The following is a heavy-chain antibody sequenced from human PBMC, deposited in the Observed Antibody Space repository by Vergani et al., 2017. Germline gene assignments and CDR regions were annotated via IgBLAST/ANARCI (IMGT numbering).Heavy chain of an antibody. V-gene: IGHV4-31*03. CDR2: IYYSGST. Sequence: QVQLQESGPGLVKPSQTLSLTCTVSGGSISSGGYYWSWIRQHPGKGLEWIGYIYYSGSTYYNPSLKSRVTISVDTSKNQFSLKLSSVTAADTAVYYCARERGIKYYALYAFDIWGQGTMVTVSS. D-gene: IGHD2-8*01. CDR3: ARERGIKYYALYAFDI. CDR1: GGSISSGGYY. J-gene: IGHJ3*02.